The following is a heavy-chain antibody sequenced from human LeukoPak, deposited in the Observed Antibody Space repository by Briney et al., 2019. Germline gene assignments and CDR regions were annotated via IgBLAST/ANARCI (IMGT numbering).Heavy chain of an antibody. CDR1: GGSISSYY. J-gene: IGHJ4*02. D-gene: IGHD3-10*01. V-gene: IGHV4-59*01. CDR2: VYYSGTT. Sequence: PSETLSLTCTVSGGSISSYYWNWIRQPPGKGLEWIGYVYYSGTTNYNPSLKSRATISLDTSKDQFSLKLSSVTAADTAVYYCARWDYYGSGSRRLDYWGQGTLVTVSS. CDR3: ARWDYYGSGSRRLDY.